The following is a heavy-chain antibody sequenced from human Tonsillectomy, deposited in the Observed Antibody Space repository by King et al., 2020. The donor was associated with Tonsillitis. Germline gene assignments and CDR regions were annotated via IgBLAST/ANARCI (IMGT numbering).Heavy chain of an antibody. CDR3: AKDSGNSGWYFDY. CDR2: ISYDGSNK. Sequence: VKLVESGGGVVQPGRSLRLSCAASGFTFSSYGMHWVRQAPGQGLEWVAVISYDGSNKYYADSVKGRFTVSRDNSQNTLFMQMNSLRAEDTAVYYCAKDSGNSGWYFDYWGQGTLVTVSS. V-gene: IGHV3-30*18. D-gene: IGHD6-19*01. CDR1: GFTFSSYG. J-gene: IGHJ4*02.